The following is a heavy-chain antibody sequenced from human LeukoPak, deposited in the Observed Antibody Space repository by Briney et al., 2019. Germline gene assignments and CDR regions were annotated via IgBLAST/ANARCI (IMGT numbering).Heavy chain of an antibody. J-gene: IGHJ3*02. Sequence: ASVKVSWKASGYTFTSYGIIWVRQAPGQGLEWMGWITAYNGNTNYAQKLQGRVTLTTDTSTSTAYMELRSLRSDDTAVYYCAREHITIFGVEPGAFDIWGQGTMVTVSS. V-gene: IGHV1-18*01. D-gene: IGHD3-3*01. CDR2: ITAYNGNT. CDR1: GYTFTSYG. CDR3: AREHITIFGVEPGAFDI.